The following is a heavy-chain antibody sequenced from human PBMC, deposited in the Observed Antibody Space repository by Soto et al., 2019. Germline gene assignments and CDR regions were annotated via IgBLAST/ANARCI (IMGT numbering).Heavy chain of an antibody. V-gene: IGHV4-59*01. D-gene: IGHD6-13*01. Sequence: QVQLQESGPGLVKPSETLSLTCTVSGGSISSYYWSWIRQPPGKGLEWIGYIYYSGSTNYNPSLKSRVTISVDTSKNQFSLKLSSVTAADTVVYYCARRIAAHQDHNWFDPWGQGTLVTVSS. CDR2: IYYSGST. CDR3: ARRIAAHQDHNWFDP. CDR1: GGSISSYY. J-gene: IGHJ5*02.